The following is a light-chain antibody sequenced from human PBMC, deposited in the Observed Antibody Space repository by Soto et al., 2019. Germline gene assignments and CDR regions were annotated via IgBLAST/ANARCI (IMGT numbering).Light chain of an antibody. V-gene: IGLV3-1*01. CDR3: QAWDSSTVV. CDR2: QDS. CDR1: KLGDKY. J-gene: IGLJ2*01. Sequence: SYERTQPPSVSVSPGQTASITCSGDKLGDKYACWYQQKPGQSPVLVIYQDSKRPSGIPERFSGSKSGNTATLTISGTQAMDEADYYCQAWDSSTVVFGGGTKLTVL.